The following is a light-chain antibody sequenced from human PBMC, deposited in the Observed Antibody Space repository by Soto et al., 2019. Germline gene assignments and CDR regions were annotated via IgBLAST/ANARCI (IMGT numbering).Light chain of an antibody. V-gene: IGLV2-8*01. CDR1: SSDVGAYNY. Sequence: QSVLTQPPSAPGSPGQSVTISCTGTSSDVGAYNYVCWYQQHPGKAPKLIISEVTKRPSGVPDRFSGSKSGNTASLTVTGLQAEDEADYYCSSYAGSNNPWVFGGGTKLTVL. J-gene: IGLJ3*02. CDR2: EVT. CDR3: SSYAGSNNPWV.